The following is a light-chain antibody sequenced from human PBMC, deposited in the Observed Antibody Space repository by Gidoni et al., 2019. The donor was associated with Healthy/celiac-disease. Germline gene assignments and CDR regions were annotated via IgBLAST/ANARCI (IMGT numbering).Light chain of an antibody. V-gene: IGKV3-11*01. CDR2: DAS. CDR1: QSVSSY. CDR3: QQRSNWPPLT. Sequence: EIVLTQSPATLSLSPGERATLSCRASQSVSSYLAWYQQKPGQAPRLLIYDASNRATGIPARFSSSRSGTDFTLTISSLEPEDFAVYYCQQRSNWPPLTFGEGTKVEIK. J-gene: IGKJ4*01.